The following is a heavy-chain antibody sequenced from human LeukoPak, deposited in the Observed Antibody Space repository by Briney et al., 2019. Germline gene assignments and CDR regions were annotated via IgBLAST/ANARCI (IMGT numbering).Heavy chain of an antibody. CDR1: GYTFSSYY. Sequence: ASVKVSCKASGYTFSSYYMHWVRQAPGQRLEWVGIINPSSGSTSYAQKFQGRVTMTRDTSTSTVYMEVSSLYFDDTAVYYCAREEATTGVSWGQGTLVTVSS. J-gene: IGHJ4*02. D-gene: IGHD4-23*01. CDR3: AREEATTGVS. V-gene: IGHV1-46*01. CDR2: INPSSGST.